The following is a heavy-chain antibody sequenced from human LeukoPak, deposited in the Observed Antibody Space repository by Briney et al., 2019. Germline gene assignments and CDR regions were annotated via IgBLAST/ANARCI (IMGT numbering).Heavy chain of an antibody. V-gene: IGHV1-69*06. Sequence: SVTVSFKGSGGTFIIYDIRWVRQAPGQGLEWMGGIIPIFGTANSAQKFQGRVTMTEDTSTDTAYMELSSLRSEDTAVYYCATGGGGSYYGFDYWGQGTLVTVSS. CDR2: IIPIFGTA. CDR1: GGTFIIYD. CDR3: ATGGGGSYYGFDY. J-gene: IGHJ4*02. D-gene: IGHD1-26*01.